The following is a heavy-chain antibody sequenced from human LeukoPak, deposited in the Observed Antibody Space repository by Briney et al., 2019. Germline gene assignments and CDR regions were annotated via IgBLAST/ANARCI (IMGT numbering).Heavy chain of an antibody. CDR1: GNSVSGYY. Sequence: ASETLSLTCTVSGNSVSGYYWTWIRQPPGKGLEWIGYLYYSGSTNYNPSLKSRVTISVDTSKNQFSLKLTSVTAADTAVYFCARSRAFNSGAFDPWGQGSLVTVSS. V-gene: IGHV4-59*02. D-gene: IGHD1-26*01. J-gene: IGHJ5*02. CDR2: LYYSGST. CDR3: ARSRAFNSGAFDP.